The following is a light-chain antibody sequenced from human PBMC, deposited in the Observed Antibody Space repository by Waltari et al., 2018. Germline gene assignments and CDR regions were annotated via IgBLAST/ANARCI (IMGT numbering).Light chain of an antibody. CDR2: KTS. CDR1: RPIDNW. J-gene: IGKJ2*01. Sequence: DIQLTQSPPSLSASVGDRVSITCRTSRPIDNWLAWYQQKPGKAPKLLIYKTSTLQSGVPSRFSCSGSGIDFTLTIAGLQPEDFASYYCQHYDSAPYTFGQGTKLEIK. V-gene: IGKV1-5*03. CDR3: QHYDSAPYT.